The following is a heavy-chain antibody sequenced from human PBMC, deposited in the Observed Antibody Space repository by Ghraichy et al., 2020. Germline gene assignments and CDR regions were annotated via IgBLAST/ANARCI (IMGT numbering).Heavy chain of an antibody. CDR3: TTDPDHPRSYYYYMDV. J-gene: IGHJ6*03. CDR2: IKSKTDGGTT. CDR1: GFTFSNAW. V-gene: IGHV3-15*01. Sequence: GGSLRLSCAASGFTFSNAWMSWVRQAPGKGLEWVGRIKSKTDGGTTDYAAPVKGRFTISRDDSKNTLYLQMNSLKTEDTAVYYCTTDPDHPRSYYYYMDVWGKGTTVTVSS. D-gene: IGHD1-14*01.